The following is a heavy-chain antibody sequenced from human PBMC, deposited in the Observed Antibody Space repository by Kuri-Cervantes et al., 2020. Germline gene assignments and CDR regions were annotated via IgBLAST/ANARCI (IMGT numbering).Heavy chain of an antibody. V-gene: IGHV1-69*13. CDR2: IIPIFGTA. CDR3: AKDFHGGNSARSAFDS. J-gene: IGHJ3*02. Sequence: SVKVSCKASGGTFSSYAISWVRQAPGQGLEWMGGIIPIFGTANYAQKFQGRVTITADESTSTAYMELSSLRSEDTAVYYCAKDFHGGNSARSAFDSWGQGTMVTVSS. D-gene: IGHD4-23*01. CDR1: GGTFSSYA.